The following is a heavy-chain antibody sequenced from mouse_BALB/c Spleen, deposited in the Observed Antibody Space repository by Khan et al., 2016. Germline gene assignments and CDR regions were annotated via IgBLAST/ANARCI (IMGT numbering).Heavy chain of an antibody. J-gene: IGHJ2*01. CDR3: ARGMITTEDY. V-gene: IGHV14-3*02. D-gene: IGHD2-4*01. CDR2: IDPANGNT. CDR1: GFNIKDTY. Sequence: VQLQQSGAELVKPGASVKLSCTASGFNIKDTYIHWVMQRPEQGLEWIGRIDPANGNTKYDPKFQGKATITADTSSNTAYLQLSSLTSEDTAVYYCARGMITTEDYWGQGTTLTVSS.